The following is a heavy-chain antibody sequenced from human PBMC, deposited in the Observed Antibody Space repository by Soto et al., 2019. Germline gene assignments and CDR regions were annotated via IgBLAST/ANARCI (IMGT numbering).Heavy chain of an antibody. D-gene: IGHD6-13*01. Sequence: GGSLRLSCAASGFTFSSYAMTWVRQAPGKGLEWVSAIGRGGISTHYADSVKGRFSISKDNSKNTLSLQMNSLRVEDTAIYYWAKSFSKYSRGPFDYWGQGTPVTVSS. CDR3: AKSFSKYSRGPFDY. CDR1: GFTFSSYA. CDR2: IGRGGIST. V-gene: IGHV3-23*01. J-gene: IGHJ4*02.